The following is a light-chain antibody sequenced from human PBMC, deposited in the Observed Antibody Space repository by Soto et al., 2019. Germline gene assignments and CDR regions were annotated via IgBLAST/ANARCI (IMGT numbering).Light chain of an antibody. CDR1: SSDVGGYNY. CDR2: EVS. J-gene: IGLJ3*02. CDR3: SSYTSSSTLV. Sequence: QSVLTQPASVSGSHGQSITISCTGTSSDVGGYNYVSWYQQHSGKAPKLIIYEVSNRPSGVSNRFSGSKSGNTASLTISGLQAEDEADYYCSSYTSSSTLVFGGGTKVTVL. V-gene: IGLV2-14*01.